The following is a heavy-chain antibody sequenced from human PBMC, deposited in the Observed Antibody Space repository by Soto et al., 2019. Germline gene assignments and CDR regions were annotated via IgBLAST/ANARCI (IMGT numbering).Heavy chain of an antibody. Sequence: SETLSLTCTVSGGSISSYYWSWIRQPPGKGLEWIGYIYYSGSTNYNPSLKSRVTISVDTSKNQFSLKLSSVTAADTAVYYCARVGSSGYYYEYFDYWGQGTLVTVSS. CDR3: ARVGSSGYYYEYFDY. V-gene: IGHV4-59*01. CDR1: GGSISSYY. J-gene: IGHJ4*02. CDR2: IYYSGST. D-gene: IGHD3-22*01.